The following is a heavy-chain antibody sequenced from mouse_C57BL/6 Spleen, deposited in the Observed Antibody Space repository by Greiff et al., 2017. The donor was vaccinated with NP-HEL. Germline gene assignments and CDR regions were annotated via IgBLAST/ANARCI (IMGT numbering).Heavy chain of an antibody. V-gene: IGHV5-16*01. D-gene: IGHD2-4*01. CDR3: ARGGDDYDFDY. CDR2: INYDGSST. CDR1: GFTFSDYY. J-gene: IGHJ2*01. Sequence: EVKLVESEGGLVQPGSSMKLSCTASGFTFSDYYMAWVRQVPEKGLEWVANINYDGSSTYYLDSLKSRFIISRDNAKNILYLQMSSLKSEDTATYYCARGGDDYDFDYWGQGTTLTVSS.